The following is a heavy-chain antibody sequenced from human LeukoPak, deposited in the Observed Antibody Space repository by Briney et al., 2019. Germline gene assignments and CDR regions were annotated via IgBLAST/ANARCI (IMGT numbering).Heavy chain of an antibody. CDR1: GFPFANTW. D-gene: IGHD3-10*01. J-gene: IGHJ4*02. Sequence: GGSLRLSCAASGFPFANTWMHWVRQAPGRGLEWVSLINNDGSTTHYADSVKGRFTISRDNAKNTVYLQMNSLRAEDTAVYYCAIGGTYGSGSWGQGTLVTVSS. CDR2: INNDGSTT. V-gene: IGHV3-74*01. CDR3: AIGGTYGSGS.